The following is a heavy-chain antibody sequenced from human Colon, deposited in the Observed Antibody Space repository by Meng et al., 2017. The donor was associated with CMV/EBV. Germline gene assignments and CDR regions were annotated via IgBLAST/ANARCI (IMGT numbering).Heavy chain of an antibody. CDR1: GAFIRSFY. J-gene: IGHJ4*02. CDR3: VRVPAGMLMSAARGYFDS. Sequence: SEPLSLTCTVSGAFIRSFYWNWIRQAPGKGREGIGYVYNSVSTNDNPSLKSRVTISADTYKNQFSLRLTAVTAADTAVYYCVRVPAGMLMSAARGYFDSWGQGRLVTVSS. V-gene: IGHV4-59*08. CDR2: VYNSVST. D-gene: IGHD2-2*01.